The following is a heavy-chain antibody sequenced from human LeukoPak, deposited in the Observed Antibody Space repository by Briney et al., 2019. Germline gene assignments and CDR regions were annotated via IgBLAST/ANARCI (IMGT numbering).Heavy chain of an antibody. Sequence: SSVKVSCKVSGYTLTELSMQWVRQAPGKGLEWMGGFDPEDCETIYAQKFQGRITKTEDTSSDTAYMELSSLRSEDTAVYYCATDLYCSGGSCHSRFDYWGQGTLVTVSS. CDR3: ATDLYCSGGSCHSRFDY. J-gene: IGHJ4*02. V-gene: IGHV1-24*01. CDR1: GYTLTELS. CDR2: FDPEDCET. D-gene: IGHD2-15*01.